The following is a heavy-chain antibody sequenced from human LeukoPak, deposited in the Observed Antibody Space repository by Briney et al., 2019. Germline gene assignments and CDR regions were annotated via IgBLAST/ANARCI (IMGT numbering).Heavy chain of an antibody. CDR1: GGSISDANW. J-gene: IGHJ4*02. CDR3: ARDRAVAI. D-gene: IGHD5-12*01. Sequence: PSGTLSLTCAVSGGSISDANWWCWVRQPPGKGLEWIGEIYHSGSTNYNPSLRSRVTMSVDKSKNQFSLKPDSVTAADTAVYYCARDRAVAIWGQGTLVTVSS. V-gene: IGHV4-4*02. CDR2: IYHSGST.